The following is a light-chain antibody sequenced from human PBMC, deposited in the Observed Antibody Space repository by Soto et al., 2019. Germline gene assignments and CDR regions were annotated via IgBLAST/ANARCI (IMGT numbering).Light chain of an antibody. CDR2: GAS. V-gene: IGKV3D-15*01. CDR1: QSVSSN. CDR3: LQDYNYPWT. J-gene: IGKJ1*01. Sequence: EIVMTQSPATLSVSPGERATLSCMASQSVSSNLAWYQQKPGQAPRLLIYGASNRATGIPDRFSGSGSGTDFTLTISSLQPEDFATYYCLQDYNYPWTFGQGSMVDIK.